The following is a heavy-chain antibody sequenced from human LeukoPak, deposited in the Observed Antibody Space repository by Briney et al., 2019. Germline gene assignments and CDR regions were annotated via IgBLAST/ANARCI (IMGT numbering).Heavy chain of an antibody. Sequence: SETLSLTCTVSGYSISSGYYWGWIRQPPGKGLEWIGTIYYSGNTYYNPSLKSRVTISLDTSKNQFSLKLNSVTAADTAVYYCASVRRGFGESSKYYAYYYMGVWGKGTTVTISS. V-gene: IGHV4-38-2*02. D-gene: IGHD3-10*01. CDR1: GYSISSGYY. CDR3: ASVRRGFGESSKYYAYYYMGV. CDR2: IYYSGNT. J-gene: IGHJ6*03.